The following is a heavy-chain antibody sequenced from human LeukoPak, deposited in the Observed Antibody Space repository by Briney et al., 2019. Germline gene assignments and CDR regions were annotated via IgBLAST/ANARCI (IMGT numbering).Heavy chain of an antibody. V-gene: IGHV4-59*12. CDR2: ISYSGSP. CDR3: ARTPIYYFDNSGYYN. CDR1: GGSISSDY. Sequence: SETLSLTCSVSGGSISSDYWSWIRQVPGKGLQWIAFISYSGSPDYNPSLKSRVTISIDTSKKQFSLRLSSVTAADTAVYYCARTPIYYFDNSGYYNWGQGTLVTVSS. D-gene: IGHD3-22*01. J-gene: IGHJ4*02.